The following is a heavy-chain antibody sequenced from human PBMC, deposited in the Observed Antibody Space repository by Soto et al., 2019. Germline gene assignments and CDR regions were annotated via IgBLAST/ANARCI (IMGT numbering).Heavy chain of an antibody. J-gene: IGHJ4*02. V-gene: IGHV4-39*02. CDR3: ARDYGDYFDF. D-gene: IGHD4-17*01. CDR1: GGSISSSSYY. Sequence: SETLSLTCTVSGGSISSSSYYWGWIRQPPGKGLEWIGSIYYSGSTYYNPSLKSRVTISVDTSKNQFSLKLSSVTAADTAVYYCARDYGDYFDFWGQGTLVTAPQ. CDR2: IYYSGST.